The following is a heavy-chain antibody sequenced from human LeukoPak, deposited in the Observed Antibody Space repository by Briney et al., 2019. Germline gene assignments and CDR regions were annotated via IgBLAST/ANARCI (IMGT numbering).Heavy chain of an antibody. V-gene: IGHV3-21*06. Sequence: GGSLRLSCAASGFTFGSYTMRWLRQPPGKGLEWVSSISSSSSYIYYADSMKGRFTISRDNAKNSLYLQLNSLTAQDTAVSYSAREPYSSAWLLDYWGQGTLVTVSS. CDR2: ISSSSSYI. CDR1: GFTFGSYT. D-gene: IGHD6-19*01. CDR3: AREPYSSAWLLDY. J-gene: IGHJ4*02.